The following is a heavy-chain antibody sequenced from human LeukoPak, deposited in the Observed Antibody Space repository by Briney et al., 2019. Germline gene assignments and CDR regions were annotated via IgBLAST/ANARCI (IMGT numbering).Heavy chain of an antibody. CDR1: GGSISSYY. Sequence: PSETLSLTCTVSGGSISSYYWSWIRQPPGKGLEWIGYIYYSGSTNYNPSLKSRVTISVDTSKNQFSLKLSSVTAADTAVYYCARAASSSWYERWYYFDYWGQGTLVTVSS. CDR2: IYYSGST. J-gene: IGHJ4*02. CDR3: ARAASSSWYERWYYFDY. V-gene: IGHV4-59*01. D-gene: IGHD6-13*01.